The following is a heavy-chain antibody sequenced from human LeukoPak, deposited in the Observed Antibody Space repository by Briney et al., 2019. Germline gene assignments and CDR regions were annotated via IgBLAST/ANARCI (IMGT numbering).Heavy chain of an antibody. CDR1: GGTFSSYT. CDR3: ARGDSTDFWSGYSRRWFEP. CDR2: IIPILGIA. V-gene: IGHV1-69*02. J-gene: IGHJ5*02. D-gene: IGHD3-3*01. Sequence: GASVKVSCKASGGTFSSYTISWVRQAPGQGLEWMGRIIPILGIANYAQKFQGRVTITADKSTSTAYMELSSLRSEDTAVYYCARGDSTDFWSGYSRRWFEPWGQGTLVTVSS.